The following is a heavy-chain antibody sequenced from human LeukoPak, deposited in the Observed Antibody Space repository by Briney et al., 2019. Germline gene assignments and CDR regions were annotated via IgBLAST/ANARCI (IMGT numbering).Heavy chain of an antibody. Sequence: SETLSLTCAVSGYSISSGYYWGWIRQPPGKGLEWIGSIYHSGSTYYNPSLKSRVTISVDTSKNQFSLKLSSVTAADTAVYYCASLFRSMVRGVIDHAFDIWGRGTMVTVSS. CDR1: GYSISSGYY. J-gene: IGHJ3*02. CDR3: ASLFRSMVRGVIDHAFDI. D-gene: IGHD3-10*01. V-gene: IGHV4-38-2*01. CDR2: IYHSGST.